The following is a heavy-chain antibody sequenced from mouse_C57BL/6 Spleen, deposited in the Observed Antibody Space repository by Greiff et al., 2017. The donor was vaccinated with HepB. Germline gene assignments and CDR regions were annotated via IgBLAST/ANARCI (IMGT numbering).Heavy chain of an antibody. V-gene: IGHV3-8*01. D-gene: IGHD2-4*01. Sequence: EVKLVESGPGLAKPSQTLSLTCSVTGYSITSDYWNWIRKFPGNKLEYMGYISYSGSTYYNPSLKSRISITRDTSKNQYYLQLNSVTTEDTATYYCARSPYDYDVRYYAMDYWGQGTSVTVSS. CDR1: GYSITSDY. CDR3: ARSPYDYDVRYYAMDY. CDR2: ISYSGST. J-gene: IGHJ4*01.